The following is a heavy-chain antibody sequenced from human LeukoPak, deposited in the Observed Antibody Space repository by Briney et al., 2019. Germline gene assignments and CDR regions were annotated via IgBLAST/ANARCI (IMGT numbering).Heavy chain of an antibody. CDR2: IYYSGRT. V-gene: IGHV4-31*03. CDR3: ARGPGELELLAFDI. J-gene: IGHJ3*02. Sequence: SQTLSLTCTVSGGSISSGGHYWSWIREHPGKGLDWIGYIYYSGRTHYNPSLKSRVTISVDTSKNQFSLKLSSVTAADTAVYYCARGPGELELLAFDIWGQGTMVAVSS. D-gene: IGHD1-7*01. CDR1: GGSISSGGHY.